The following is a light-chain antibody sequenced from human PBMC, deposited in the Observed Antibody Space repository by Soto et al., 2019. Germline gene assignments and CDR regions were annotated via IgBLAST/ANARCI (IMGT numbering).Light chain of an antibody. V-gene: IGLV1-40*01. J-gene: IGLJ1*01. CDR2: DNT. CDR3: QSYDNSLTDYYV. Sequence: QSVLTQPPSVSGTPGQRVTISCTGSSSNIASYSVHLYQQLPGGAPKLLIFDNTNRPSGVPDRFSGSKSGTSASLAITGLQAEDEADYYCQSYDNSLTDYYVFGTGTKLTVL. CDR1: SSNIASYS.